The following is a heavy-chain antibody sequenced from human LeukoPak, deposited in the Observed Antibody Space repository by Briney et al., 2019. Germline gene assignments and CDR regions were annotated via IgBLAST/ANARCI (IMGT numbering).Heavy chain of an antibody. Sequence: GASVKVSCKASGYTFTGYYMHWVRQAPGQGLEWMGRIIPIFGTANYAQKFQGRVTITTDESTSTAYMEQSSLRSEDTAVYYCASGVGGDYGMDYWGQGTLVTVSS. J-gene: IGHJ4*02. V-gene: IGHV1-69*05. CDR1: GYTFTGYY. D-gene: IGHD4-17*01. CDR2: IIPIFGTA. CDR3: ASGVGGDYGMDY.